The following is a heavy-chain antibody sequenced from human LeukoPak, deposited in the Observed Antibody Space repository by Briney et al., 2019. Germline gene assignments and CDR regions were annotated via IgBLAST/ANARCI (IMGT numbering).Heavy chain of an antibody. CDR3: ARDYGYCRGNTCYASFDY. V-gene: IGHV3-48*02. Sequence: PGGSLRLSCAASGFTFSGYGINWVRLAPGKGLEWVSMISNGNTEHYADSVKGRFTVSRDNAGNSAYLQMNSLRDEDTAMYYCARDYGYCRGNTCYASFDYWGHGTLVTVSS. CDR2: ISNGNTE. D-gene: IGHD2-2*01. J-gene: IGHJ4*01. CDR1: GFTFSGYG.